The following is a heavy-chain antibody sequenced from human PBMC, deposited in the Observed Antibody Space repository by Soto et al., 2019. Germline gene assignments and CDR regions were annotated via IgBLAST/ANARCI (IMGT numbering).Heavy chain of an antibody. CDR2: ISYDGYLK. D-gene: IGHD3-10*01. Sequence: GSLRLSCAASGFTFSRSAMGWVRQAPGKGLEWVAVISYDGYLKYYVDAVKGRFTVARDNSKNTLFLEMNSLRVEDTAVYFCAKDFKVSGSHYGTLNYYYGMDVWGQGTTVTVSS. CDR3: AKDFKVSGSHYGTLNYYYGMDV. V-gene: IGHV3-30*18. J-gene: IGHJ6*02. CDR1: GFTFSRSA.